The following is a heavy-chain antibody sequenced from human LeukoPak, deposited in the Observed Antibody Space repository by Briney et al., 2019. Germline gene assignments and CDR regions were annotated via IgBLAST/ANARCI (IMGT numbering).Heavy chain of an antibody. CDR1: GYTFTSYD. J-gene: IGHJ5*02. Sequence: ASVKVSCKASGYTFTSYDISWVRQAPGQGLEWMGWISGYDGITKYAQKFQGRVTMTTDTFTSTAYMELRNLTSDDTAVFYCARGAQWLVPWGQGTLVTVSS. V-gene: IGHV1-18*01. D-gene: IGHD6-19*01. CDR3: ARGAQWLVP. CDR2: ISGYDGIT.